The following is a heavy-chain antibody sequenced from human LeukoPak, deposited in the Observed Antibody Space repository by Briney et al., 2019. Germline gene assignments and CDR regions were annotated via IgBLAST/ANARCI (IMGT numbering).Heavy chain of an antibody. CDR2: ISSSSTYI. CDR1: GFTFSRST. Sequence: KPGGSLRLSCAVSGFTFSRSTMNWVRQAPGKGLEWVSSISSSSTYIYYADSVKGRFTISRDNAKNSLYLQMNSLRAEDTALYYCARLHDSRHYVGFDSWGQGTLVTVSS. V-gene: IGHV3-21*01. CDR3: ARLHDSRHYVGFDS. J-gene: IGHJ4*02. D-gene: IGHD3-22*01.